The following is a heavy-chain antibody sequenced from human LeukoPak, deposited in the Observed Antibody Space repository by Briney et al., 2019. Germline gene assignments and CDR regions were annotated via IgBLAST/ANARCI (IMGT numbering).Heavy chain of an antibody. J-gene: IGHJ3*02. Sequence: SETLSLTCTVSGYSISSGYYWGWIRQPPGKGLEWIGSIYHSGRTFYNPSLKSRVTISVDTSKNQFSLKLTSVTAADTAVYYCARDWVAVALNAFDIWGQGTMVTVSS. D-gene: IGHD6-19*01. CDR2: IYHSGRT. V-gene: IGHV4-38-2*02. CDR1: GYSISSGYY. CDR3: ARDWVAVALNAFDI.